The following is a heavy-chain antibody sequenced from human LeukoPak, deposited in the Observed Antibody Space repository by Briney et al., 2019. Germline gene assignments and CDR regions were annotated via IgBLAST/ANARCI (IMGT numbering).Heavy chain of an antibody. CDR3: ARDRSDSSGYYYEYAFDI. CDR2: INPNSGGT. J-gene: IGHJ3*02. CDR1: GYTFTGYY. D-gene: IGHD3-22*01. Sequence: ASVKVSCKASGYTFTGYYMHWVRQAPGQGLEWMGWINPNSGGTNYAQKFQGRVTMTRDTSISTAYMELSRLRSDDTAVYHCARDRSDSSGYYYEYAFDIWGQGTMVTVSS. V-gene: IGHV1-2*02.